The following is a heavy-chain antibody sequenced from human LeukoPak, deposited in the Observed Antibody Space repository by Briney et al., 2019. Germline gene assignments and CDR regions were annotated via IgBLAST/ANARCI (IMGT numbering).Heavy chain of an antibody. CDR3: ARGYDTGCYLPAY. V-gene: IGHV4-59*01. Sequence: SETLSLTCTVSGASISHYRWSWIRQPPGKELEWIGFIYDSGSTNYNPSLKSRVTISVDTSKNQFSLKLSSVTAADTAVYYCARGYDTGCYLPAYWGQGTLVTVSS. CDR2: IYDSGST. D-gene: IGHD3-22*01. CDR1: GASISHYR. J-gene: IGHJ4*02.